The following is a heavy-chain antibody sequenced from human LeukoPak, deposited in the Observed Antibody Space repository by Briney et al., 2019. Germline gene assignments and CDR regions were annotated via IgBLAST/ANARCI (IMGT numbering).Heavy chain of an antibody. V-gene: IGHV3-11*06. CDR2: ISSSSSYT. D-gene: IGHD4-17*01. Sequence: GGSLRLSCAASGFTLSDYYMSWIRQAPGKGLEWVSYISSSSSYTNYADSVKGRFTISRDNAKNSLYLQMNSLRAEDTAVYYCARGVHDYGDSQVDYWGQGTLVTVSS. J-gene: IGHJ4*02. CDR3: ARGVHDYGDSQVDY. CDR1: GFTLSDYY.